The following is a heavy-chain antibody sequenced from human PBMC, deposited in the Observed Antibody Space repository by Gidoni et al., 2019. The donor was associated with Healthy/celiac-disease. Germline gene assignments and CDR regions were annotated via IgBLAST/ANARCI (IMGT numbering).Heavy chain of an antibody. CDR3: ARVRMGTIFGVVAFYFDY. Sequence: RVKPSQTLSLTCTVSGGSISSGGYYWSWIRQHPGKGLEWIGYIYYSGSTYYNPSLKSRVTISVDTSKNQFSLKLSSVTAADTAVYYCARVRMGTIFGVVAFYFDYWGQGTLVTVSS. V-gene: IGHV4-31*03. J-gene: IGHJ4*02. D-gene: IGHD3-3*01. CDR2: IYYSGST. CDR1: GGSISSGGYY.